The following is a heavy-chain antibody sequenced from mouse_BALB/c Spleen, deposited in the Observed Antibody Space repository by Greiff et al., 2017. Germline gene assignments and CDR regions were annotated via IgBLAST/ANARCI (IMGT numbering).Heavy chain of an antibody. CDR3: ARQLGLHAWFAY. D-gene: IGHD3-2*01. CDR2: IDPENGDT. V-gene: IGHV14-4*02. Sequence: EVQLQQSGAELVRPGASVKLSCTASGFNIKDYYMHWVKQRPEQGLEWIGWIDPENGDTEYAPKIQGKATMTADTSSNTAYLQLSSLTSEDSAVYYCARQLGLHAWFAYWGQGTLVTVSA. CDR1: GFNIKDYY. J-gene: IGHJ3*01.